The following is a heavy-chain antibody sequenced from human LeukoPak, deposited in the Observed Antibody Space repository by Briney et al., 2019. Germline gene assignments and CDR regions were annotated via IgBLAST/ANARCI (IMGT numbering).Heavy chain of an antibody. CDR1: GFTFSSYA. CDR3: AKEGDYYGSGSINYYFDY. J-gene: IGHJ4*02. V-gene: IGHV3-23*01. Sequence: GGSLRLSCAASGFTFSSYAMSWVRQAPGKGLEWVSAISGSGGSTYYADSVKGRFTISRDNSKNTLYLQMNSLRAEDTAVYYCAKEGDYYGSGSINYYFDYWGQGTLVTVSS. D-gene: IGHD3-10*01. CDR2: ISGSGGST.